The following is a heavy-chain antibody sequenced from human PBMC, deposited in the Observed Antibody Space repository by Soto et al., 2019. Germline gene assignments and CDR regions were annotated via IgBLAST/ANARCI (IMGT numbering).Heavy chain of an antibody. Sequence: SVKVSCKASGGTFSSYAISWVRQAPGQGLEWMGGIIPIFGTANYAQKFQGRVTITAGESTSTAYMELSSLRSEDTAVYYCARDRVVGATTAFDIWGQGTMVTVSS. CDR2: IIPIFGTA. V-gene: IGHV1-69*13. J-gene: IGHJ3*02. CDR1: GGTFSSYA. CDR3: ARDRVVGATTAFDI. D-gene: IGHD1-26*01.